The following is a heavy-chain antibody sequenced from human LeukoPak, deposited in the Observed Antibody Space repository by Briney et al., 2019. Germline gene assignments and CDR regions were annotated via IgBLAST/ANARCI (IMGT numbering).Heavy chain of an antibody. V-gene: IGHV4-39*01. CDR3: ARHWFAFDY. D-gene: IGHD3-10*01. Sequence: SETPSLTCTVSGGSISSSRNYWGWIRQPPGKGLEWIGTMYYSGSTYYNPSLKSRVTISVDTSKTQFSLKLNSVTAADTAVYYCARHWFAFDYWGQGTLVTVSS. CDR1: GGSISSSRNY. CDR2: MYYSGST. J-gene: IGHJ4*02.